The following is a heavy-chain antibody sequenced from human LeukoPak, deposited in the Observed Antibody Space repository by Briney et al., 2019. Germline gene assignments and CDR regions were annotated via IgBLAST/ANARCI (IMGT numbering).Heavy chain of an antibody. D-gene: IGHD3-10*01. V-gene: IGHV3-7*01. CDR3: AILSRGVINYYYYYMDV. CDR1: GFTFSSYW. Sequence: PGGSLRLSCAASGFTFSSYWMSWVRQAPGKGLEWVANIKQDGSEKYYVDSVKGRFTISRDNAKNSLYLQMNSLRAEDTAVYYCAILSRGVINYYYYYMDVWGKGTTVTVSS. J-gene: IGHJ6*03. CDR2: IKQDGSEK.